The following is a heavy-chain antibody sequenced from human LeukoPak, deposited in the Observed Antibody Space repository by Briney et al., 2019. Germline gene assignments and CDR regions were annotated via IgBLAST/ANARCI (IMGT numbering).Heavy chain of an antibody. CDR2: INHSGST. CDR3: ARSREWLRFFDY. V-gene: IGHV4-34*01. Sequence: SETLSLTCAVYGGSFSGYYWSWIRQLPGKGLEWIGEINHSGSTNYNPSLKSRVTISVDTSKNQFSLKLSSVTAADTAVYYCARSREWLRFFDYWGQGTLVTVSS. CDR1: GGSFSGYY. J-gene: IGHJ4*02. D-gene: IGHD5-12*01.